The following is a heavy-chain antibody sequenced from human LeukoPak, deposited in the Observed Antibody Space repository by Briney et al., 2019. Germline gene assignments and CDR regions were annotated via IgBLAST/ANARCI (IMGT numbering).Heavy chain of an antibody. D-gene: IGHD3-22*01. Sequence: SETLSLTCAVSGGSISSSNWWSWVRQPPGKGLEWIGEIYHSGSTNYNPSLKSRVTISVDKSKNQFSLKLSSVTAADTAVYYCAREVENDSSGYYPLDYWGQGTLVTVSS. CDR2: IYHSGST. V-gene: IGHV4-4*02. J-gene: IGHJ4*02. CDR3: AREVENDSSGYYPLDY. CDR1: GGSISSSNW.